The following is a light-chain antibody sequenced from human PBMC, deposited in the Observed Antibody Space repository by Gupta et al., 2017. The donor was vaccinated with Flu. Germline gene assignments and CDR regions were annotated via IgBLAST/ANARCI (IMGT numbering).Light chain of an antibody. J-gene: IGKJ3*01. CDR3: QQRSNWPIT. CDR2: DAS. Sequence: ELVLTQSPATLSLSPRERATLSCRASQSVSSYLAWYQQKPGQAPRLLIYDASNRATGIPARFSGSGSGTEFTLTISSREPEDFAVYYCQQRSNWPITFGHGTKVDIK. CDR1: QSVSSY. V-gene: IGKV3-11*01.